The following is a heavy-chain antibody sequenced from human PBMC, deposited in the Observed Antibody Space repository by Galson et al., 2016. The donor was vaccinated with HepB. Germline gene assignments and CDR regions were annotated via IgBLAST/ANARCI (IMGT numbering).Heavy chain of an antibody. D-gene: IGHD1-14*01. CDR2: ISVFNGDA. CDR3: ARALPGNLRASDI. V-gene: IGHV1-18*01. Sequence: SVKVSCKASGYKFINFGITWVRQAPGQGLEWMGRISVFNGDANYAQKFQGRVTMTTDSSANTAYMELGSLTSDDTAVYYCARALPGNLRASDIWGQGTMGTISS. J-gene: IGHJ3*02. CDR1: GYKFINFG.